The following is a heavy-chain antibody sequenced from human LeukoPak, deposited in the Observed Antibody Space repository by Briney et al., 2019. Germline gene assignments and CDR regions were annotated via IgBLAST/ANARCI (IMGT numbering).Heavy chain of an antibody. CDR1: GFTFSSYG. D-gene: IGHD2-15*01. CDR2: IWYDGSNK. V-gene: IGHV3-33*01. J-gene: IGHJ4*02. CDR3: AREGCSGGSCKIDY. Sequence: PGGSLRLSCAASGFTFSSYGMHWVRQAPGKGLEWVAVIWYDGSNKYYADSVKGRFTISRDNSKNTLYLQMNSLRAEDTAVYYCAREGCSGGSCKIDYWGQGTLVTVSS.